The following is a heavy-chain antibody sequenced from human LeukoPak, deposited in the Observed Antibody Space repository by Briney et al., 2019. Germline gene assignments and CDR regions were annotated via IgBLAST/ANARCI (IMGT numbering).Heavy chain of an antibody. V-gene: IGHV3-66*01. Sequence: PGGSLRLSCAGTGFSVSSNYFNWVRQAPGKGLEWVSVIYSDGRTFYADSVKARFTISRDNSKNTLYLQMNSLRAEDTAVYYCARASLCGSGSYYSDYWGQGTLVTVSS. J-gene: IGHJ4*02. CDR1: GFSVSSNY. D-gene: IGHD3-10*01. CDR2: IYSDGRT. CDR3: ARASLCGSGSYYSDY.